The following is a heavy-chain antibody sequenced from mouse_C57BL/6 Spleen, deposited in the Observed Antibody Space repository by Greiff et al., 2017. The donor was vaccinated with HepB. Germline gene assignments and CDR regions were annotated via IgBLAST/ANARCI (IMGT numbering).Heavy chain of an antibody. CDR1: GYTFTSYW. Sequence: QVQLQQPGAELVKPGASVKLSCKASGYTFTSYWMHWVKQRPGQGLEWIGMIHPNSGSTNYNEKFKSKATLTVDKSSSTAYMQLSSLTSEDSAVYYCARSPYYGSSSWYFDVWGTGTTVTVSS. CDR2: IHPNSGST. CDR3: ARSPYYGSSSWYFDV. D-gene: IGHD1-1*01. V-gene: IGHV1-64*01. J-gene: IGHJ1*03.